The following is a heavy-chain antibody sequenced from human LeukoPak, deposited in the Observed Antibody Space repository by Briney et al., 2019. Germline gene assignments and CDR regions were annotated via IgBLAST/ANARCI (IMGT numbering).Heavy chain of an antibody. CDR3: TRMVWRSRPFDY. CDR2: IKQDGSEK. J-gene: IGHJ4*02. V-gene: IGHV3-7*01. D-gene: IGHD2-2*01. Sequence: GGSLSLSCAASGFTFSSYWISWVRQAPGKGLEWVANIKQDGSEKYYVDSVKGRFTISRDNAKNSVYLQMNSLRAEDTAVYYCTRMVWRSRPFDYWGQGTLVTVSS. CDR1: GFTFSSYW.